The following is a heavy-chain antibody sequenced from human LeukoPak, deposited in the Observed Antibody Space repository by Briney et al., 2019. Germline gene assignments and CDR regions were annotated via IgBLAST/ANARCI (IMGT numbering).Heavy chain of an antibody. CDR2: ISSSGSTI. Sequence: KPGGSLRLSCAASGYTFSDYYMSWLRQAPGKGLEWVSYISSSGSTIYYADSVKGRFTISSDNAKNSLYLQMNSLRAEDSAVYYCAKGTCSGANCFSNSRDAFDVWGQGTMVTVSS. J-gene: IGHJ3*01. CDR3: AKGTCSGANCFSNSRDAFDV. D-gene: IGHD2-15*01. CDR1: GYTFSDYY. V-gene: IGHV3-11*04.